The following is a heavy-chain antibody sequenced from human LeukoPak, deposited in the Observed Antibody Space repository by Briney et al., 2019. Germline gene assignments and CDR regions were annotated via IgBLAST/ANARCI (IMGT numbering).Heavy chain of an antibody. CDR3: VRDPRGSYPFDY. J-gene: IGHJ4*02. CDR1: GFTFSDYY. CDR2: ISSSGDAI. Sequence: GGSLRPSCAASGFTFSDYYMSWIRQAPGKGLEWVSYISSSGDAIYSADSVKGRFTISRDNAKDSLYPQMDSLRAEDTAVYYCVRDPRGSYPFDYWAQGSLVTVSS. D-gene: IGHD1-26*01. V-gene: IGHV3-11*01.